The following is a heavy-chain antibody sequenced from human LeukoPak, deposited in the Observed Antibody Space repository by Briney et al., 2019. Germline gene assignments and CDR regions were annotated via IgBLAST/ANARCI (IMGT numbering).Heavy chain of an antibody. CDR1: GYTFTGYY. CDR2: INPNSGGT. J-gene: IGHJ5*02. V-gene: IGHV1-2*02. Sequence: GASVKVSCKASGYTFTGYYMHWVRQAPGQGLEWMGWINPNSGGTNYAQKFQGRVTMTRDTSISTVYMELSRLRSDDTAVYYCARLTHYYDSSVKNWFDPWGQGTLVTVSS. D-gene: IGHD3-22*01. CDR3: ARLTHYYDSSVKNWFDP.